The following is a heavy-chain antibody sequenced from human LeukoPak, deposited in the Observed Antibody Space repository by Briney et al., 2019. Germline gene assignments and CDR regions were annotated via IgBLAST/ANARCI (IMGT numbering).Heavy chain of an antibody. CDR2: IYYSGST. CDR3: ARDLRDGYANWYFDL. CDR1: GGSISSYY. D-gene: IGHD5-24*01. Sequence: PSETLSLTCTVSGGSISSYYWSWIRQPPGKGLEWIGYIYYSGSTNYNPSLKSRVTISVDTSKNQFSLKLSSVTAADTAVYYCARDLRDGYANWYFDLWGRGTPVTVSS. J-gene: IGHJ2*01. V-gene: IGHV4-59*01.